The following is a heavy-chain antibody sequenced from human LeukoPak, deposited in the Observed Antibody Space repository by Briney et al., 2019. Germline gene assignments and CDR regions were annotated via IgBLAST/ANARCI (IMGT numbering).Heavy chain of an antibody. CDR3: ARVRVATSHYYYGMDV. J-gene: IGHJ6*02. D-gene: IGHD5-12*01. V-gene: IGHV1-2*02. CDR2: INPNSGGT. Sequence: GVSVKVSCKASGYTFTGHYMHWVRQAPGQGLERMGWINPNSGGTNYAQKFQGRVTMTRDTSISTAYMELSRLRSDDTAVYYCARVRVATSHYYYGMDVWGQGTTVTVSS. CDR1: GYTFTGHY.